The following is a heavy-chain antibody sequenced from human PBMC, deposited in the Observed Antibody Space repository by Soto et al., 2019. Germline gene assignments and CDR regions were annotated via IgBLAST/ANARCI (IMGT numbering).Heavy chain of an antibody. J-gene: IGHJ4*02. CDR3: ARLSTWSNFDY. CDR2: IYHSGST. V-gene: IGHV4-4*03. CDR1: GDSISSSEW. D-gene: IGHD6-13*01. Sequence: PETLSLTCAVSGDSISSSEWWSWVRQTPGKGLEWIGEIYHSGSTNYNPSLKSRVTLSVDESKNQFSLNLNSMTAADTAVYYCARLSTWSNFDYWGQGILVTVSS.